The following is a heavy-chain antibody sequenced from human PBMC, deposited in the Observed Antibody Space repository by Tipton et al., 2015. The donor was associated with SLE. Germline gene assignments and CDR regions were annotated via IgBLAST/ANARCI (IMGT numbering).Heavy chain of an antibody. Sequence: TLSLTCSVSGGSISSNYWIWIRQPAGKGLEWIGQIFASGSTGYNPSLQSRVTISLDTSKNQFSLRLSSVTAADTAVYYCARGFGGSYSDFWGQGTLVTVSS. CDR2: IFASGST. CDR3: ARGFGGSYSDF. J-gene: IGHJ4*02. D-gene: IGHD1-26*01. CDR1: GGSISSNY. V-gene: IGHV4-4*07.